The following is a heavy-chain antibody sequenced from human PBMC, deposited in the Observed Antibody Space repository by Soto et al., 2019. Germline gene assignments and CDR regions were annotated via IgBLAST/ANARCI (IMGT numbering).Heavy chain of an antibody. Sequence: SETLSLTCTFSGGSISSYYWSWIRQPPGKGLEWIGYIYYSGSTNYNPSLKSRVTISVDTSKNQFSLKLSSVTAADTAVYYCARSTLARFDPWGQGTLVTVSS. CDR2: IYYSGST. D-gene: IGHD1-1*01. CDR3: ARSTLARFDP. V-gene: IGHV4-59*01. J-gene: IGHJ5*02. CDR1: GGSISSYY.